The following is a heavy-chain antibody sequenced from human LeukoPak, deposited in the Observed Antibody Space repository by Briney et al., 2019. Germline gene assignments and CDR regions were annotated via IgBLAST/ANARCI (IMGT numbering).Heavy chain of an antibody. D-gene: IGHD5-18*01. CDR3: ARLSYSYGYGRFDY. CDR2: ISWNSGSI. Sequence: GGSLRLSCAASGFTFDDYAMHWVRQAPGKGLEWVSSISWNSGSIVYADSVKGRFTISRDNAKNSLYLQMNSLRAEDTALYYCARLSYSYGYGRFDYWGQGTLVTVSS. V-gene: IGHV3-9*01. CDR1: GFTFDDYA. J-gene: IGHJ4*02.